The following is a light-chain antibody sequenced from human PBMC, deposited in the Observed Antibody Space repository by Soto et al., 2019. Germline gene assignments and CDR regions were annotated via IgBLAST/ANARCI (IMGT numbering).Light chain of an antibody. V-gene: IGKV3D-20*02. Sequence: EIVLTQSPGTLSLSPGERATLSCRASQSVSSSLAWYQQKPGQAPRLLIYGASSRATGIPDRFSGSGSGTDFTLTITRLEPEDFAVYYCHQRSNWPWTFGQGTKVDIK. CDR3: HQRSNWPWT. CDR1: QSVSSS. CDR2: GAS. J-gene: IGKJ1*01.